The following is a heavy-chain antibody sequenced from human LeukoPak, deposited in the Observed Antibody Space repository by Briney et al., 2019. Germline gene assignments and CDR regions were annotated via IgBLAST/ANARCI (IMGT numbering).Heavy chain of an antibody. CDR2: IYYSGST. Sequence: SETLSLTCTVSGGSISSSSYYWGWIRQPPGKGLEWIGSIYYSGSTYYNPSLKSRVTISVDTSKNQFSLKLSSVTAADTAVYYCARDQCGGSGCRYFDYWGQGTLVTVSS. CDR1: GGSISSSSYY. J-gene: IGHJ4*02. D-gene: IGHD6-19*01. V-gene: IGHV4-39*02. CDR3: ARDQCGGSGCRYFDY.